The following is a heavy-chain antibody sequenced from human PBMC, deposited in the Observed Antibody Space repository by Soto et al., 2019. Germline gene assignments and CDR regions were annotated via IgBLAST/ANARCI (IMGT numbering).Heavy chain of an antibody. V-gene: IGHV3-30*03. D-gene: IGHD4-17*01. CDR1: GFTFSGSG. CDR2: ISYDGSSK. J-gene: IGHJ4*02. Sequence: QVQLVESGGRVVQPGRSLRLSCAASGFTFSGSGMHWVRQPPGKGLEWVATISYDGSSKYYADSVRGRITVSRDDSKNTVSLQMNSLRPEDTAVYYCATTVQYYFDYWGQRTLVTVSS. CDR3: ATTVQYYFDY.